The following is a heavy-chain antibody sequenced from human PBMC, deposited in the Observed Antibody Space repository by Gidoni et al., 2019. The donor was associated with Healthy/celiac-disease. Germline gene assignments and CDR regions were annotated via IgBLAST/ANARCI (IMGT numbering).Heavy chain of an antibody. CDR1: GFTFDDYA. J-gene: IGHJ4*02. CDR2: ISWNSGSI. V-gene: IGHV3-9*01. CDR3: AKDSDGDQGFDY. D-gene: IGHD3-10*01. Sequence: EVQLVESGGGLVQPGRSLRLSCAASGFTFDDYAMHWVRQAPGKGLEWVSGISWNSGSIGYADSVKGRFTISRDNAKNSLYLQMNSLRAEDTALYYCAKDSDGDQGFDYWGQGTLVTVSS.